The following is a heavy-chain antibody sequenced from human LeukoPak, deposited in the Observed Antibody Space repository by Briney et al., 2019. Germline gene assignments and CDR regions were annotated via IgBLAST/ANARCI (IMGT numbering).Heavy chain of an antibody. CDR2: MRQDGGEI. CDR1: GLTLNKYW. CDR3: TTIMDLLRVHFDI. V-gene: IGHV3-7*01. J-gene: IGHJ4*02. Sequence: PGGSVRHSCVVSGLTLNKYWMSWVRQAPGKGLEWVATMRQDGGEIYYVDSVRGRFTISRDNAKNSLYLQMNSLRAGDTATYYCTTIMDLLRVHFDIRGEGTLVTVSS. D-gene: IGHD2-8*01.